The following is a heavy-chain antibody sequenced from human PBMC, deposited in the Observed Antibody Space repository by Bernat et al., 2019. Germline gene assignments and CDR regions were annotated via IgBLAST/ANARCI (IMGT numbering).Heavy chain of an antibody. V-gene: IGHV3-48*02. CDR2: ISSSSSTI. D-gene: IGHD6-19*01. Sequence: EVQLVESGGGLVQPGGSLRLSCAASGFTFSSYSMNWVRQAPGRGLEWVSYISSSSSTIYYADSVKGRFTISRDNAKNSLYLQMNSLRDEDTAVYYCARDLFISSGRPLDYWDQRTLVTVSS. CDR3: ARDLFISSGRPLDY. J-gene: IGHJ4*02. CDR1: GFTFSSYS.